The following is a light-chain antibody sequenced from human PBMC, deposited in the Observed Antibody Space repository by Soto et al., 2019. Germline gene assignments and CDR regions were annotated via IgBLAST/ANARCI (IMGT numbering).Light chain of an antibody. CDR2: DVT. V-gene: IGLV2-14*03. CDR1: SSDVGGFNY. Sequence: QSALTQPASVSGSHGQSITISCTGTSSDVGGFNYVSWYQQHPGKATKLMIYDVTNRPSGVSYRFSGSKSGNTASLTISGLQAEDEADYYCNSYTSSSTYVFGTGTKLTVL. J-gene: IGLJ1*01. CDR3: NSYTSSSTYV.